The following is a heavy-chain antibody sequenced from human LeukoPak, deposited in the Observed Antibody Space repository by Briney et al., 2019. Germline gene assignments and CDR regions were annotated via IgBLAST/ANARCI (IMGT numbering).Heavy chain of an antibody. V-gene: IGHV3-23*01. D-gene: IGHD6-19*01. CDR3: ARDSGAYSSGWYGAFDI. CDR1: GFTLSSYE. Sequence: GGSLRLSCMVSGFTLSSYEMSWIRQAPGKGLEWVSSIEYGESTTHYADSVRGRFTISRDNSKNTLYLQMNSLRAEDTAVYYCARDSGAYSSGWYGAFDIWGQGTMVTVSS. J-gene: IGHJ3*02. CDR2: IEYGESTT.